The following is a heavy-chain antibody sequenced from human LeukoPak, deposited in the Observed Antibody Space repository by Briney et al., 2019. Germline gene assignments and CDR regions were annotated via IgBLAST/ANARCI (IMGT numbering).Heavy chain of an antibody. CDR1: GGSISSGSYY. D-gene: IGHD3-10*01. CDR2: MYTSGST. V-gene: IGHV4-61*02. CDR3: ARGTTMVRGAYYYYYMDV. J-gene: IGHJ6*03. Sequence: SETLSLTCTVSGGSISSGSYYWGWIRQPAGKGLEWIGRMYTSGSTNYNPSLKSRVTISVDTSKDQFSLKLSSVTAADTAVYYCARGTTMVRGAYYYYYMDVWGKGTTVTVSS.